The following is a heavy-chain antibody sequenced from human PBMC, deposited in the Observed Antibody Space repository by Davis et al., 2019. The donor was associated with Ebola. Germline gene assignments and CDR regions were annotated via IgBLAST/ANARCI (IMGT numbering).Heavy chain of an antibody. CDR1: GFTFSSYG. D-gene: IGHD3-3*01. CDR2: ISSSSSYI. Sequence: GESLKISCAASGFTFSSYGMHWVRQAPGKGLEWVSSISSSSSYIYYADSVKGRFTISRDNAKNSLYLQMNSLRAEDTAVYYCARWSNVYYDFWSGYYKGANWFDPWGQGTLVTVSS. CDR3: ARWSNVYYDFWSGYYKGANWFDP. V-gene: IGHV3-21*01. J-gene: IGHJ5*02.